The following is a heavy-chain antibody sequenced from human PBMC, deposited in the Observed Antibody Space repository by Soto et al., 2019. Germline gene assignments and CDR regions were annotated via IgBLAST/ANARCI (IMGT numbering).Heavy chain of an antibody. CDR1: GGSISSSSYF. V-gene: IGHV4-39*01. D-gene: IGHD6-6*01. Sequence: QLQLQESGPGLVKPSETLSLTCTVSGGSISSSSYFWDWIRQPPGKGLAWIGSIHYTGSTYYNPSRQSRVTISVDTSKNQFSLKLTSVTAADTAVYYCARQRAVAARPVWFDPWGQGTLVTVSS. CDR2: IHYTGST. J-gene: IGHJ5*02. CDR3: ARQRAVAARPVWFDP.